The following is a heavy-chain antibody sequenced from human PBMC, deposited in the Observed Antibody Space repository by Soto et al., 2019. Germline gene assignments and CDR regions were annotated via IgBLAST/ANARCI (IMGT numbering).Heavy chain of an antibody. CDR3: LCGGNSFVY. Sequence: EVQLVESGGGLVQPGESLRLSCAASGFTFSTYWMTWVRQPPGKGLEWVANIDQDGSERYYVDSVRGRFTISRDNAKNSLYLQMNSLGVEDTAVYYCLCGGNSFVYWGQGTLVTVSP. CDR1: GFTFSTYW. CDR2: IDQDGSER. D-gene: IGHD3-16*01. J-gene: IGHJ4*02. V-gene: IGHV3-7*01.